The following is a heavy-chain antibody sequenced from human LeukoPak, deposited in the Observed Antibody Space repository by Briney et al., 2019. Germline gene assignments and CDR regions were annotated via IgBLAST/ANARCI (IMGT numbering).Heavy chain of an antibody. Sequence: SQTLSLTCTVSGGSISSGSYYWSWIRQPAGRGLEWIGRIYTSGSTNYNPSLKSRVTISVDTSKNQFSLKLSSVTAADTAVYYCARQFRYYYDSSGYAFDIWGQGTMVTVSS. CDR1: GGSISSGSYY. CDR2: IYTSGST. V-gene: IGHV4-61*02. J-gene: IGHJ3*02. D-gene: IGHD3-22*01. CDR3: ARQFRYYYDSSGYAFDI.